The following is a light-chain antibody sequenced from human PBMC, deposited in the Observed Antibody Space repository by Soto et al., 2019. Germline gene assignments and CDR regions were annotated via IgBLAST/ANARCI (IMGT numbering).Light chain of an antibody. CDR2: DAS. Sequence: DIQMTQSPSTLSASVGDRVTITCRASQSIDHWLAWYQQKPGKAPKLLIYDASTLESGVPSRFSGSGSGAEFTLTVSSLQPDDFATYYCQHYNTYSWTFGQGTRVGVK. CDR3: QHYNTYSWT. J-gene: IGKJ1*01. V-gene: IGKV1-5*01. CDR1: QSIDHW.